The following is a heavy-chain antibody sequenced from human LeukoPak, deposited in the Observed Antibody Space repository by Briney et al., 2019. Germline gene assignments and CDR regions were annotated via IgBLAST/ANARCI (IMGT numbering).Heavy chain of an antibody. V-gene: IGHV3-23*01. D-gene: IGHD3-3*01. J-gene: IGHJ3*02. CDR2: ISGSGGRT. CDR3: AKGDFWSGPSAFHI. CDR1: GFTFSGYG. Sequence: PGGSLRLSCVASGFTFSGYGMNWVRQAPGKGLEWVAEISGSGGRTYSADSVKGRFTFSRDNSKNTLYLEMNSLRVEDTAVYYCAKGDFWSGPSAFHIWGQGTMVIVSS.